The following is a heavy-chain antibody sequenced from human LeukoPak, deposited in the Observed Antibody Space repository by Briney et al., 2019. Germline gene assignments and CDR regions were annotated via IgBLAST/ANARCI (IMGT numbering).Heavy chain of an antibody. CDR1: GGSISSGSYY. CDR3: ARVYGAPALYAFDI. V-gene: IGHV4-61*02. J-gene: IGHJ3*02. CDR2: IYTSGST. Sequence: PSQTLSLTCTVSGGSISSGSYYWSWIRQPAGKGLEWIGRIYTSGSTNYNPSLKSRVTISVDTSKNQFSLKLSSVTAADTAVYYCARVYGAPALYAFDIWGQGTMVTVSS. D-gene: IGHD1-26*01.